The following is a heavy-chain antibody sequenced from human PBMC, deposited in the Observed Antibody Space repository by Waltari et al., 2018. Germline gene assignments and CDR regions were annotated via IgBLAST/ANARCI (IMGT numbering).Heavy chain of an antibody. D-gene: IGHD3-22*01. V-gene: IGHV1-69*15. CDR3: ASSHYYDSSGSYYFDY. CDR1: GGTFSSYA. CDR2: IIPIFGTA. J-gene: IGHJ4*02. Sequence: QVQLVQSGAEVKKPGSSVKVSCKASGGTFSSYAISWVRRAPEQGREWMGRIIPIFGTATYAQKFQGRFTITADESTSTAYMELSSLRSEDTAVYYCASSHYYDSSGSYYFDYWGQGTLVTVSS.